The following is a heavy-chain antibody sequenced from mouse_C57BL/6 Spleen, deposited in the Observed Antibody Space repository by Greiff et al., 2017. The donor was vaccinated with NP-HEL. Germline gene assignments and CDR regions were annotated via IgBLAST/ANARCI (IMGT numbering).Heavy chain of an antibody. V-gene: IGHV1-64*01. J-gene: IGHJ3*01. D-gene: IGHD2-3*01. CDR2: IHPNSGST. CDR1: GYTFTSYW. Sequence: QVQLQQPGAELVKPGASVKLSCKASGYTFTSYWMHWVKQRPGQGLEWIGMIHPNSGSTNYNEKFKSKATLTVDKSSSTAYMQLSSLISEDSAVYYCARYDGYFAYWGQGTLVTVSA. CDR3: ARYDGYFAY.